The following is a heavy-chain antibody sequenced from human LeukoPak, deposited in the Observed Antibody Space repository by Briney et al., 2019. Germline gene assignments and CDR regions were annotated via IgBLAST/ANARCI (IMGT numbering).Heavy chain of an antibody. V-gene: IGHV3-33*01. Sequence: PGRSLRLSCAASGFTFSSYGMHWVRQAPGKGLEWVAVIWYDGSNKYYADSVKGRFTISRDNSKNTLYLQMNSLRAEDTAVYYCARDRSGSGSSYFDYWGQGTLVTVSS. J-gene: IGHJ4*02. D-gene: IGHD3-10*01. CDR2: IWYDGSNK. CDR3: ARDRSGSGSSYFDY. CDR1: GFTFSSYG.